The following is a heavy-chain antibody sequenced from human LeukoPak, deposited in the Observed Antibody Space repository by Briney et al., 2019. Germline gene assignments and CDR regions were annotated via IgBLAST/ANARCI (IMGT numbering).Heavy chain of an antibody. J-gene: IGHJ3*02. CDR3: ASRSGTYSNGWYWDEDDAFDI. Sequence: SETLSLTCAVYGGSFSGYYWSWIRQPPGKGLEWIGEINHSGSTNYNPSLKSRVTISVDTSKNQFSLKLSSVTAADTAVYYCASRSGTYSNGWYWDEDDAFDIWGQGTMVTVSS. D-gene: IGHD6-19*01. CDR1: GGSFSGYY. V-gene: IGHV4-34*01. CDR2: INHSGST.